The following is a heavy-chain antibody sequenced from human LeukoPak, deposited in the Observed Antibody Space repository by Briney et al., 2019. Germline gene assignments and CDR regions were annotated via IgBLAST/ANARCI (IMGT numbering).Heavy chain of an antibody. D-gene: IGHD2-15*01. CDR3: AKHLRCSGDSCYRPSYYYYGMDV. J-gene: IGHJ6*02. CDR1: GFTFSNHA. Sequence: GGSLRLSCAVSGFTFSNHAMSWVRQAPGKELEWVSTIGGSGGDRYYADSVKGRFTISRDNSKNTLYLQMNSLRAEDTAVYYCAKHLRCSGDSCYRPSYYYYGMDVWGQGTTVTVSS. CDR2: IGGSGGDR. V-gene: IGHV3-23*01.